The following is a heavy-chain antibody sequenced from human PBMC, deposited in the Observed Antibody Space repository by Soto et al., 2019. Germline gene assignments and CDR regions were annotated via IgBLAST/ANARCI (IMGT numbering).Heavy chain of an antibody. J-gene: IGHJ3*02. D-gene: IGHD2-2*01. CDR2: INHSGST. CDR1: VGSFSGYY. CDR3: ARYCRSSSCPGGAFDI. V-gene: IGHV4-34*01. Sequence: SETLSLTCAVYVGSFSGYYWTWIRQPPGKGLEWIGEINHSGSTKYNPSLQSRVTISVDTSKNQFSLKLTSVTAADTAVYYCARYCRSSSCPGGAFDIWGQGTMVTVSS.